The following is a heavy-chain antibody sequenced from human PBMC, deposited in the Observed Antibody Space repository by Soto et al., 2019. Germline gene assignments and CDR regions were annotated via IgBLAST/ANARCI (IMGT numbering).Heavy chain of an antibody. CDR3: ARHTDGYNPLDY. V-gene: IGHV5-51*01. CDR1: GYSFTSYW. CDR2: XXXGXSXT. D-gene: IGHD5-12*01. Sequence: PGESLKISCKGSGYSFTSYWIGWVRQMPGKGLEXMGIXXXGXSXTXYXXXXQGQVTISADKSISTAYLQWSSLKASHTAMYYCARHTDGYNPLDYWGQGTLVTVSS. J-gene: IGHJ4*02.